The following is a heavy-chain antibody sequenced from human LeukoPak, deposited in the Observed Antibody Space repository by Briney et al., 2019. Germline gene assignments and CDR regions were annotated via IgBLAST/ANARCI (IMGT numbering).Heavy chain of an antibody. CDR3: ARRTIFGAHWFDP. Sequence: SETLSLTCAVYGGSFSGYYWSWIRQPPGKGLEWIGEINHSGSTNYSPSLKSRVTISVDTSKNQFSLKLSSVTAADTAVYYCARRTIFGAHWFDPWGQGTLVTVSS. CDR1: GGSFSGYY. J-gene: IGHJ5*02. V-gene: IGHV4-34*01. CDR2: INHSGST. D-gene: IGHD3-3*01.